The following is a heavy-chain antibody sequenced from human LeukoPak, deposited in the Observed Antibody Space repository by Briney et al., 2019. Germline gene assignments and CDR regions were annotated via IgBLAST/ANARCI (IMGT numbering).Heavy chain of an antibody. CDR1: GGSISSGSYY. V-gene: IGHV4-61*02. D-gene: IGHD6-13*01. J-gene: IGHJ2*01. Sequence: SQTLSLTCTVSGGSISSGSYYWSWVRQPAGKGLEWIGRIYASGSTNYNPPLKSRVTISVDTSKNQFSLKLSSVTAADTTVYYCARGEAAAAADWYFDLWGRGTLVTVSS. CDR2: IYASGST. CDR3: ARGEAAAAADWYFDL.